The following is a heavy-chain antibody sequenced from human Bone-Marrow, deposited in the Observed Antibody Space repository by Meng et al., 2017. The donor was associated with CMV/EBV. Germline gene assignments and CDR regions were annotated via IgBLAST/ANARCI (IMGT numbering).Heavy chain of an antibody. CDR1: GFTFDDYD. D-gene: IGHD1/OR15-1a*01. Sequence: GESLKISCAASGFTFDDYDMHWVRQVPGKGLEWVPLINWYGGSTYYTDSVKGRFTISRDNSKNSLYLQMNSLRAEDTALYYCTKDIKPWGGSNNAFEIWGQGTMVTVSS. J-gene: IGHJ3*02. CDR2: INWYGGST. V-gene: IGHV3-43D*03. CDR3: TKDIKPWGGSNNAFEI.